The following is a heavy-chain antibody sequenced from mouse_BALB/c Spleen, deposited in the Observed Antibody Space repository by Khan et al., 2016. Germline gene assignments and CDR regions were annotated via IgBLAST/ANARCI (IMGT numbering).Heavy chain of an antibody. D-gene: IGHD1-1*01. J-gene: IGHJ3*01. CDR2: INPDSRTI. V-gene: IGHV4-1*02. Sequence: EVKLLESGGGLVQPGGSLKLSCADSGFDFRRYWMSWVRQAPGKGLEWIGEINPDSRTINYSPSLKDKFTISRDNAKRTLYLQMSKVRSEDTALYYCVRAGYYGYLAYWGQGTLVSVSA. CDR1: GFDFRRYW. CDR3: VRAGYYGYLAY.